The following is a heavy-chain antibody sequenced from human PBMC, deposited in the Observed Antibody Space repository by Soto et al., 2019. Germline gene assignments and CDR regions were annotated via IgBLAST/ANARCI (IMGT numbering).Heavy chain of an antibody. CDR3: AKDRLNYCGSGGRYYKAGRDI. CDR2: ITGNGDTT. J-gene: IGHJ4*02. V-gene: IGHV3-23*01. Sequence: GKGPEWVSSITGNGDTTYYTDSVRGRFTISRDNSKDTLFLQMNSLRVEDTAVYYCAKDRLNYCGSGGRYYKAGRDICGQGILLTVSS. D-gene: IGHD3-10*01.